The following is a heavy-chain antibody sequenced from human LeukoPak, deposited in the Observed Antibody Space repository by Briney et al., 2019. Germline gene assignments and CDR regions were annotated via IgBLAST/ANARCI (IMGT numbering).Heavy chain of an antibody. CDR2: ISGSGGST. D-gene: IGHD3-3*01. CDR3: AKLDYDFWSGLLRGYFDY. V-gene: IGHV3-23*01. Sequence: GGSLRLSCAASGFTFSNFGMHWVRQAPGKGLEWVSAISGSGGSTYYADSVKGRFTISRDNSKNTLYLQMNSLRAEDTAVYYCAKLDYDFWSGLLRGYFDYWGQGTLVTVSS. CDR1: GFTFSNFG. J-gene: IGHJ4*02.